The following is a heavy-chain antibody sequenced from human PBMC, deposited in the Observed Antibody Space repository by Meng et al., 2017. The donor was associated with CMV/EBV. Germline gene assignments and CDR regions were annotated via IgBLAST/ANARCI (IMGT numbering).Heavy chain of an antibody. CDR1: GFTFSDHY. V-gene: IGHV3-72*01. CDR2: TRNKANSYTT. D-gene: IGHD3-3*01. CDR3: ARSQGDFWSGSDAFDI. Sequence: GESLKISCAASGFTFSDHYMDWVRQAPGKGLEWVGRTRNKANSYTTEYAASVKGRFTISRDDSKNSLYLQMNSLKTEDTAVYYCARSQGDFWSGSDAFDIWGQGTMVTVS. J-gene: IGHJ3*02.